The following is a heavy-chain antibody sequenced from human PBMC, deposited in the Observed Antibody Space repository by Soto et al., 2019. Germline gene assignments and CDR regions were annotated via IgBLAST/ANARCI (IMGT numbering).Heavy chain of an antibody. CDR3: ARGVESASYPTCFDP. Sequence: VSGGSIRRYYRSWIRQPRGKEQEWIGYIYYSGSTNYNPSLKTLVTVSGDTSKNKFSLKLSSGTAADTAGYYCARGVESASYPTCFDPWGHLPLVTV. J-gene: IGHJ5*02. CDR2: IYYSGST. D-gene: IGHD1-26*01. CDR1: GGSIRRYY. V-gene: IGHV4-59*01.